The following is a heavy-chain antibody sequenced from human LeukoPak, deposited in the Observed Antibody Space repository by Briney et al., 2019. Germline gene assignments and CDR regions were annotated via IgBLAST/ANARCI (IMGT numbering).Heavy chain of an antibody. CDR1: GGSISSYY. CDR3: ARDLGSSTVGATGFDS. D-gene: IGHD1-26*01. CDR2: IYTSGST. J-gene: IGHJ5*01. Sequence: PSETLSLTCTVSGGSISSYYWSWIRQPAGKGLEWIGRIYTSGSTNYNPSLKSRVTMSVDTSKNQFSLKLSSVTAADTAVYYCARDLGSSTVGATGFDSWGQGTLVTVSS. V-gene: IGHV4-4*07.